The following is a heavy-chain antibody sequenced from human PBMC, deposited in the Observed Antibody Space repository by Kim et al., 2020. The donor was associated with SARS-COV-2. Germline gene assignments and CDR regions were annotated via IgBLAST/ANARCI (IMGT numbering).Heavy chain of an antibody. CDR3: AKVDRAVTTFGGMDV. Sequence: DSGKGRFTISRDNSKNTLYLQMNSLRAEDTAVYYCAKVDRAVTTFGGMDVWGQGTTVTVSS. V-gene: IGHV3-33*06. D-gene: IGHD3-16*01. J-gene: IGHJ6*02.